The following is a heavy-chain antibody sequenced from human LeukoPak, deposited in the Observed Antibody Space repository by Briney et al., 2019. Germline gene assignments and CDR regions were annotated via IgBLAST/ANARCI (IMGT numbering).Heavy chain of an antibody. Sequence: GGSLRLSCAASGFTLSSYAMSWVRQAPGKGLEWVSAISGSGGSTYYADSVKGRFTISRDNSKNTLYLQMSSLRAEDTAVYYCAKRSGEGSYFDYWGQGTLVTVSS. CDR3: AKRSGEGSYFDY. CDR2: ISGSGGST. V-gene: IGHV3-23*01. CDR1: GFTLSSYA. J-gene: IGHJ4*02. D-gene: IGHD7-27*01.